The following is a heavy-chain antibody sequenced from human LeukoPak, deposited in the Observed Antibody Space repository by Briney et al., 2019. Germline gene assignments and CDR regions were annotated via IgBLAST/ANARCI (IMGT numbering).Heavy chain of an antibody. D-gene: IGHD4/OR15-4a*01. J-gene: IGHJ4*01. V-gene: IGHV3-66*01. CDR2: LYSGGAT. CDR3: TRDSANYHFAY. CDR1: GFTVKDNF. Sequence: GGSLRLSCAASGFTVKDNFMSWVRQAPGKGLEWVSVLYSGGATYYADSVKGRFTISRDNSKNIVFLQMNDLRTEDTAFYYCTRDSANYHFAYWGHGALVTVSS.